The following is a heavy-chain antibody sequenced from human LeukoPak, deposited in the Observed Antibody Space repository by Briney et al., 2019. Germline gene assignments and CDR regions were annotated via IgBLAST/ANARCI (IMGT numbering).Heavy chain of an antibody. J-gene: IGHJ5*02. Sequence: GGSLRLSRAASGFTFSSYAMHWVRQAPGKGLEWVAVISYDGSNKYYADSVKGRFTISRDNSKNTLYLQMNSLRAEDTAVYYCAREMRAWFDPWGQGTLVTVSS. CDR2: ISYDGSNK. CDR3: AREMRAWFDP. CDR1: GFTFSSYA. V-gene: IGHV3-30*04.